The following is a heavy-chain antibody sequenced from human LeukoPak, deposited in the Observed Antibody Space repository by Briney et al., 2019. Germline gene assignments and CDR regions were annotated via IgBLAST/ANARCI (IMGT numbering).Heavy chain of an antibody. CDR1: GFTFRSYA. V-gene: IGHV3-30*16. D-gene: IGHD4-23*01. J-gene: IGHJ4*02. Sequence: GGSLRLSCEAAGFTFRSYAMHWVRQAPGKGLEWIAVISFNENDKYYADPVKDRFTLSRDNSKNSVFLQMNSLRAEDTAVYYCVLFNYRGNSGDFWGQGTLVTVSS. CDR2: ISFNENDK. CDR3: VLFNYRGNSGDF.